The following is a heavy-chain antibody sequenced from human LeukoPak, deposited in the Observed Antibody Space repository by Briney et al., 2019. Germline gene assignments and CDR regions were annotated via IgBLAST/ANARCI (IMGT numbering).Heavy chain of an antibody. D-gene: IGHD1-26*01. V-gene: IGHV3-21*01. CDR1: GFTFRRYS. CDR2: ISSGSDYI. J-gene: IGHJ4*02. Sequence: PGGSLRLSCAASGFTFRRYSMNWVSQAPGKGLEWVSTISSGSDYIYYADSVRGRFTISRDNFRNSVFLEVNSLRAEDTAIYYCARDLSLAMPGGFDYWGQGILVTVSS. CDR3: ARDLSLAMPGGFDY.